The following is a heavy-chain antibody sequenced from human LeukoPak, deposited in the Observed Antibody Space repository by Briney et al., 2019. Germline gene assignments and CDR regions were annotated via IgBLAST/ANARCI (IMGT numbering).Heavy chain of an antibody. V-gene: IGHV3-21*06. J-gene: IGHJ4*02. CDR2: IRSSSSSI. D-gene: IGHD3-22*01. Sequence: GGSLRLSCAASGFTFSSSSMNWVRQAPGKGLEWVSSIRSSSSSIYYAGSVKGRFTISRDNVKNLLYLQMNSLRAEDTAVYYCARGGWGYDSSSGNWGQGTLVTVSS. CDR1: GFTFSSSS. CDR3: ARGGWGYDSSSGN.